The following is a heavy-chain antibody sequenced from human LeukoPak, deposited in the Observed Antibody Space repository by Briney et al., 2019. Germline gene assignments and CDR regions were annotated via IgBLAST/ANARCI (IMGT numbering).Heavy chain of an antibody. J-gene: IGHJ4*02. V-gene: IGHV3-11*04. D-gene: IGHD3-22*01. CDR2: ISSSGGTI. CDR1: GFTFSDYY. CDR3: ARLYYDSSGSFAY. Sequence: GGSLRLSCAASGFTFSDYYMSWIRQAPGKGLEWLSYISSSGGTIHYADSVKGRFTISRDNAKNSLYLQMNSLRAEDTAVYYCARLYYDSSGSFAYWGQGTLVTVSS.